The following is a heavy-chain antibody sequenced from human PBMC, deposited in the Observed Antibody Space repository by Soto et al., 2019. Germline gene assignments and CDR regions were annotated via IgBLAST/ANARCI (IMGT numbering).Heavy chain of an antibody. CDR1: GGSISSGGYY. CDR3: ARDPVYYYDRSGYIY. Sequence: PSETLSLTCTVSGGSISSGGYYWSWIRQPPGKGLEWIGYIHYSGSTNYNPSLKSRVTISVDTSKNQFSLKLSSVTAADTAVYYCARDPVYYYDRSGYIYWGQGTLVTVSS. V-gene: IGHV4-61*08. J-gene: IGHJ4*02. CDR2: IHYSGST. D-gene: IGHD3-22*01.